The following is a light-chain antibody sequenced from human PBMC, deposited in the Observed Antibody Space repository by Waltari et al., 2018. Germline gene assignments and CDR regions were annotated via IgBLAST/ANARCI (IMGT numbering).Light chain of an antibody. Sequence: QSALTQPPSASGSPGQSVTISCTGTSSDVGGYNYVSWYQQHPGKAPKLMIYEVIKRPPGVPDRFSGSKSGNTASLTVSGLQAEDEADYYCSSYAGSNNFEVVFGGGTKLTVL. V-gene: IGLV2-8*01. CDR2: EVI. CDR1: SSDVGGYNY. CDR3: SSYAGSNNFEVV. J-gene: IGLJ2*01.